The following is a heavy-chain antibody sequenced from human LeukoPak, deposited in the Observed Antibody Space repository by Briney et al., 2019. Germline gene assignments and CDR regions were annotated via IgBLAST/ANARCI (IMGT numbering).Heavy chain of an antibody. V-gene: IGHV3-30*18. CDR3: AKELYFGSGSYPDY. CDR2: ISHDGSDS. J-gene: IGHJ4*02. Sequence: PGGSLRLSCAASGFTFSSYGMHWVRQAPGTGLEGVAVISHDGSDSHYADSVKGRFTISRDNSKNTVFLQMSSLRPEDTAVYFCAKELYFGSGSYPDYWGQGTLVRVSS. CDR1: GFTFSSYG. D-gene: IGHD3-10*01.